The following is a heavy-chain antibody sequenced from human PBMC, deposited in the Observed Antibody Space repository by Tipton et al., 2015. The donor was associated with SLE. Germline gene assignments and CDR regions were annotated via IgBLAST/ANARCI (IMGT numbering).Heavy chain of an antibody. D-gene: IGHD3-3*01. CDR3: ARVGSYDLYYFDY. J-gene: IGHJ4*02. Sequence: TLSLTCTVSGGSITNHYWNWIRQPPGKGLEWIGYIHYSGTTHDNPSLKSRVTMSVDMSKNQFSLRLSSVTAADTALYYCARVGSYDLYYFDYWGQGRLVTVSS. V-gene: IGHV4-59*11. CDR2: IHYSGTT. CDR1: GGSITNHY.